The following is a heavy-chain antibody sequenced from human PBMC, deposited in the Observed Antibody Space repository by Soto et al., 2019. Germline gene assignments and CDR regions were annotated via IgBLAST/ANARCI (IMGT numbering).Heavy chain of an antibody. V-gene: IGHV3-21*01. Sequence: EVQLVESGGGLVKPGGSLRLSCAASGFTFSSYSMNWVRQAPGKGLEWVSSISSSSSYIYYADSVKGRFTISRDNAKNSLEQQMYSLRAEDTAVYYCARDNVDSSGYYAQLDYWGQGTLVTVSS. J-gene: IGHJ4*02. CDR2: ISSSSSYI. CDR1: GFTFSSYS. D-gene: IGHD3-22*01. CDR3: ARDNVDSSGYYAQLDY.